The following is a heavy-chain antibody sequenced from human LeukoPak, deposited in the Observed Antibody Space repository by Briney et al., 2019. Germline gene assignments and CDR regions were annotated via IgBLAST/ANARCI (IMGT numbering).Heavy chain of an antibody. V-gene: IGHV3-33*01. CDR2: IWYDGSNK. CDR1: GFTFSSYG. D-gene: IGHD4-17*01. Sequence: PGRSLRLSCAASGFTFSSYGMHWVRQAPGKGLEWVAVIWYDGSNKYYADSVKGRFTISRDNSKNTLYLQMNSLRAEDTAVYYCAREGAGYGVYWPYWYFDLWGRGTLVTVSS. CDR3: AREGAGYGVYWPYWYFDL. J-gene: IGHJ2*01.